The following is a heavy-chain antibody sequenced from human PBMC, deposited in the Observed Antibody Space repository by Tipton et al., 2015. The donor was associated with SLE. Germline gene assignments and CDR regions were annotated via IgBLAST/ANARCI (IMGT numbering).Heavy chain of an antibody. J-gene: IGHJ4*02. CDR1: GGSVSSGSYS. CDR2: IYYSGST. Sequence: TLSLTCTVSGGSVSSGSYSWSWIRQPPGKGLEWIAYIYYSGSTNYNPSLKSRVTISIDTSKNQFSLKLSSVTAADTAVYYCARDSLGYYDSSSHYFDYWGQGTLVTVSS. V-gene: IGHV4-61*01. CDR3: ARDSLGYYDSSSHYFDY. D-gene: IGHD3-22*01.